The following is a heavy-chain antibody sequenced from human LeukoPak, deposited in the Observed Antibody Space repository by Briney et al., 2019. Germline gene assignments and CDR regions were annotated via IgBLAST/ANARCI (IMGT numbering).Heavy chain of an antibody. CDR3: AREGGGTDYYYYYMDV. CDR1: GYTFTSYG. CDR2: ISAYNGNT. D-gene: IGHD2-15*01. Sequence: ASVKVSCKASGYTFTSYGISWVRLAPGQGLECMGWISAYNGNTNYAQKLQGRVTITADKSTSTAYMELSSLRSEDTAVYYCAREGGGTDYYYYYMDVWGKGTTVPVSS. J-gene: IGHJ6*03. V-gene: IGHV1-18*01.